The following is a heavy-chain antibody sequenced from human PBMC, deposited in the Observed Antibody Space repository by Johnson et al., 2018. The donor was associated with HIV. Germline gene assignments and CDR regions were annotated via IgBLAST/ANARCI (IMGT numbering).Heavy chain of an antibody. Sequence: QVQLVESGGAVVQPGRSLRLSCAASGFTFNSHGMHWVRQAPGKGLEWVAFISYDGSEKYFADSVKGRFTISRDNSRNTLYLQMNSLRPEDTAVYYCASGDDDGFWGRGTLVTVSS. D-gene: IGHD5-12*01. V-gene: IGHV3-30*03. CDR2: ISYDGSEK. J-gene: IGHJ4*03. CDR3: ASGDDDGF. CDR1: GFTFNSHG.